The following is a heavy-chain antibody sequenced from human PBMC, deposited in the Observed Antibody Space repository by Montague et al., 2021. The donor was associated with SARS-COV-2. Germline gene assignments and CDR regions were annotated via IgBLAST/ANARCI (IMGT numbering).Heavy chain of an antibody. J-gene: IGHJ4*02. Sequence: SRSLSFAASGFPFSSYAMHWFRQAPGKGLEWVAVISYDGSNKYYADSVKGRFTISRDNSKNTLYLQMNSLRAEDTAVYYCARGTGISSGWFDYWGQGTLVTVSS. D-gene: IGHD6-19*01. CDR2: ISYDGSNK. CDR1: GFPFSSYA. CDR3: ARGTGISSGWFDY. V-gene: IGHV3-30-3*01.